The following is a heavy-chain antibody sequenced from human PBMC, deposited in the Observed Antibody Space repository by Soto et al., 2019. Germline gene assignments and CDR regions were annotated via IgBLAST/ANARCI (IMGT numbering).Heavy chain of an antibody. J-gene: IGHJ6*02. CDR2: ISGSGGST. CDR3: AKDHIVVVPAGVDYYYGMDV. CDR1: GFTFSSYA. Sequence: GGSLRLSCAASGFTFSSYAMSWVRQAPGKGLEWVSAISGSGGSTYYADSVKGRFTISRDNSKNTLYLQMNSLRAEDTAVYYCAKDHIVVVPAGVDYYYGMDVWGQGTTVTVSS. D-gene: IGHD2-2*01. V-gene: IGHV3-23*01.